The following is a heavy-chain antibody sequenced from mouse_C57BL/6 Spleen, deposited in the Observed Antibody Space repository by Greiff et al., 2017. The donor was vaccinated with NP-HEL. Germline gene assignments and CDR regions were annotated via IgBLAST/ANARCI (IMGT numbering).Heavy chain of an antibody. CDR3: ARSLWYYEYGFAY. CDR1: GYTFTNYW. V-gene: IGHV1-63*01. Sequence: QVQLKESGAELVRPGTSVKMSCKASGYTFTNYWIGWAKQRPGHGLEWIGDIYPGGGYTNYNEKFKGKATLTADKSSSTAYMQFSSLTSEDSAIDYGARSLWYYEYGFAYWGQGTLVTVSA. D-gene: IGHD2-4*01. CDR2: IYPGGGYT. J-gene: IGHJ3*01.